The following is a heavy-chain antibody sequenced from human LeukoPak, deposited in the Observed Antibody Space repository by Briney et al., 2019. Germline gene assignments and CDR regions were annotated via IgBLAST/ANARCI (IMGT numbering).Heavy chain of an antibody. V-gene: IGHV3-21*01. Sequence: GGSLRLSCAASGFTFSTYTMNWVRQAPGKGLEWVSSISSSSYFIYYADSVKGRFTISRDNAKNSLFLRMNSLRAEDTAVYYCARDTGPEAFDFWGQGTMVTVSS. CDR2: ISSSSYFI. J-gene: IGHJ3*01. CDR3: ARDTGPEAFDF. CDR1: GFTFSTYT. D-gene: IGHD4-11*01.